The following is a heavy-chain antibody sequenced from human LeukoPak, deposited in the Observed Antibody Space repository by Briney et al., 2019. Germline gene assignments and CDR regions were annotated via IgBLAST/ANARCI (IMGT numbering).Heavy chain of an antibody. Sequence: SGGSLRLSCAASGFTFDDYGMSWVRQAPGKGLEWVSGINWNGGSTGYADSVKGRFTISRDNAKNSLYLQMNSLRAEDMALYYCAKGRYYDSSGLFDYWGQGTLVTASS. V-gene: IGHV3-20*04. CDR3: AKGRYYDSSGLFDY. D-gene: IGHD3-22*01. J-gene: IGHJ4*02. CDR1: GFTFDDYG. CDR2: INWNGGST.